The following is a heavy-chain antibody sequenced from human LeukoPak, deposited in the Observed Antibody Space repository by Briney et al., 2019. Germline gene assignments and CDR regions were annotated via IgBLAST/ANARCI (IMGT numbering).Heavy chain of an antibody. CDR1: GYTFTSYD. CDR3: ARDLRAVAGTRAHGHTRYYYYGMDV. Sequence: ASVKVSCKASGYTFTSYDINWVRQATGQGLEWMGWMNPNSGDTGYAQKFQGRVTMTRNTSISTAYMELSSLRSEDTAVYYCARDLRAVAGTRAHGHTRYYYYGMDVWGQGTTVTVSS. V-gene: IGHV1-8*01. D-gene: IGHD6-19*01. CDR2: MNPNSGDT. J-gene: IGHJ6*02.